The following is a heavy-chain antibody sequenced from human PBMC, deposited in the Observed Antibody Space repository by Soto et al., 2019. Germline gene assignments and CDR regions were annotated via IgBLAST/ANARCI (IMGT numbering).Heavy chain of an antibody. V-gene: IGHV3-23*01. J-gene: IGHJ6*02. CDR2: ISGSGGST. CDR3: VASYGTRYYYYGMDV. CDR1: GVTFSSYA. D-gene: IGHD5-18*01. Sequence: GGSLRLSCAASGVTFSSYAMSWVRQAPGKGLEWVSAISGSGGSTYYADSVKGRFTISRDNSKNTLYLQMNSLRAEDTAVYYCVASYGTRYYYYGMDVWGQGTTVTVSS.